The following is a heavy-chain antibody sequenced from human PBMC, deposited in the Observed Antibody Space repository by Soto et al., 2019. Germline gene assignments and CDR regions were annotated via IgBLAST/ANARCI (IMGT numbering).Heavy chain of an antibody. CDR2: IFSNDEK. V-gene: IGHV2-26*01. CDR3: ARIWGPYYYYGMDV. J-gene: IGHJ6*02. CDR1: GFSLSNARMG. D-gene: IGHD7-27*01. Sequence: QVTLKESGPVLVKPTETLTLTCTVSGFSLSNARMGVSWICQPPGKALEWLAHIFSNDEKSYSTPLKSRLTISKDTSKSQVVLTMTNMDPVDTATYYCARIWGPYYYYGMDVWGQGTTVTVSS.